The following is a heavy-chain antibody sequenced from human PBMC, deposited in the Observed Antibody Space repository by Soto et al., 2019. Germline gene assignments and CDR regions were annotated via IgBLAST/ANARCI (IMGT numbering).Heavy chain of an antibody. V-gene: IGHV1-2*04. Sequence: GASVKVSCKASGYTFTGYYMHWVRQAPGQGLEWMGWINPNSGGTNYAQKFQGWVNMTRDTSISTAYIELSRLRSDDTAVYYCAGGESSSLSWFDPWGQGTLVTVSS. D-gene: IGHD6-13*01. CDR3: AGGESSSLSWFDP. CDR2: INPNSGGT. J-gene: IGHJ5*02. CDR1: GYTFTGYY.